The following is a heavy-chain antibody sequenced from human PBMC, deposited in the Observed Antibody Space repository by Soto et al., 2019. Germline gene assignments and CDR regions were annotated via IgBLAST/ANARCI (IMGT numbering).Heavy chain of an antibody. CDR1: GYSFTSFC. CDR3: ARSSRNHHYMDV. Sequence: PVESLKICCKGSGYSFTSFCIGWVRQMPGKGLEWMGIIYPGDSDTRYSPSFQGQVTISADKSISTAYLQWSSLKASDTAMYYCARSSRNHHYMDVWGKGTTVTVSS. CDR2: IYPGDSDT. J-gene: IGHJ6*03. D-gene: IGHD1-1*01. V-gene: IGHV5-51*01.